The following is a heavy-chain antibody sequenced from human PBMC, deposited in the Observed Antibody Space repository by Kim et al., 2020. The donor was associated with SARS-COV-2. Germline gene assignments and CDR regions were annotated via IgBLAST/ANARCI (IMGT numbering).Heavy chain of an antibody. CDR3: ARAFSGFGELDY. Sequence: YADSVKGRFIISRDNAKNSLYLQMNSLRAEDTAVYYCARAFSGFGELDYWGQGTLVTVSS. D-gene: IGHD3-10*01. J-gene: IGHJ4*02. V-gene: IGHV3-11*01.